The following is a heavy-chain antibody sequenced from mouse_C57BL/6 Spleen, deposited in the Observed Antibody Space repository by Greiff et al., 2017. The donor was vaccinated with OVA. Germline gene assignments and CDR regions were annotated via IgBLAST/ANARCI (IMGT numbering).Heavy chain of an antibody. Sequence: VQLQQPGAELVKPGASVKLSCKASGYTFTSYWMQWVKQRPGQGLEWIGEIDPSDSYTNYNQKFKGKATLTVDTSSSTAYMQLSSLTSEDSAVYYCARTGDGSSSWFAYWGQGTLVTVSA. CDR2: IDPSDSYT. CDR1: GYTFTSYW. D-gene: IGHD1-1*01. CDR3: ARTGDGSSSWFAY. J-gene: IGHJ3*01. V-gene: IGHV1-50*01.